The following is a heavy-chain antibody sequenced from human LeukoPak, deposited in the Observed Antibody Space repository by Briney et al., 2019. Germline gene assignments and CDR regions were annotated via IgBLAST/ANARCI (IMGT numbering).Heavy chain of an antibody. Sequence: SETLSLTCTVSGGSISSYYWSWIRQPPGKGLEWIGYIYYGGSTNYNPSLKSRVTISVDTSKNQFSLKLSSVTAADTAVYYCARDVSVLGGWPNNNWFDPWGQGTLVTVSS. CDR1: GGSISSYY. D-gene: IGHD2-15*01. V-gene: IGHV4-59*01. CDR2: IYYGGST. J-gene: IGHJ5*02. CDR3: ARDVSVLGGWPNNNWFDP.